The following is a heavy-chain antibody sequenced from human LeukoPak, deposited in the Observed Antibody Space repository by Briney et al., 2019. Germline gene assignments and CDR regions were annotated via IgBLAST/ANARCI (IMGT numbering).Heavy chain of an antibody. V-gene: IGHV3-21*01. CDR3: ARDLRGLPFDY. CDR2: ISSTSSYI. D-gene: IGHD3/OR15-3a*01. Sequence: PGGSLRLSCAASGFTFSTYAMTWVRQAPGKGLEWVSSISSTSSYIYYAASVKGRFTISRDNAKNSLYLQMNSLRAEDTAVYYCARDLRGLPFDYWGQGTLVTVSS. CDR1: GFTFSTYA. J-gene: IGHJ4*02.